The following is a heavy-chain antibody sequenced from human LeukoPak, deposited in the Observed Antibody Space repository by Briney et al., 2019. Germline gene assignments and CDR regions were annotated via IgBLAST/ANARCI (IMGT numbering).Heavy chain of an antibody. Sequence: GXLRLSCAASGFTFSSYAMSWVRQAPGKGVEWVSAISGSGGSTYYADSVKGRFTISRDNSKNTLFLQMNSLRAEDTAVYYCATPAPHNFYHYYYMNVWGKGTTVTVSS. J-gene: IGHJ6*03. CDR3: ATPAPHNFYHYYYMNV. CDR1: GFTFSSYA. V-gene: IGHV3-23*01. D-gene: IGHD2-15*01. CDR2: ISGSGGST.